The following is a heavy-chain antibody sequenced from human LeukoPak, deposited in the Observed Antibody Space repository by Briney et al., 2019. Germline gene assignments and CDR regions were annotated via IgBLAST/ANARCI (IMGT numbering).Heavy chain of an antibody. CDR1: GFTFSSYE. CDR3: ARGDYADYN. V-gene: IGHV3-48*03. D-gene: IGHD4-17*01. Sequence: GGSLRLSCAASGFTFSSYEMNWVRQAPGKGLEWVSYISSSGSTIYYADSVKGRFTISRGNAKNSLYLQMNSLRAADTVVYYCARGDYADYNWGQGTLVTVSP. J-gene: IGHJ4*02. CDR2: ISSSGSTI.